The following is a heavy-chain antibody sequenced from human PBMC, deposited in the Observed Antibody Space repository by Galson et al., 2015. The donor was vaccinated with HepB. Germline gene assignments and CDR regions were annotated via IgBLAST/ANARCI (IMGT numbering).Heavy chain of an antibody. J-gene: IGHJ6*03. D-gene: IGHD1-26*01. CDR1: GDSVSSNSAA. Sequence: CAISGDSVSSNSAAWNWIRQSPSRGLEWLGRTYYRSKWYNDYAVSVKSRITINPDTSKNQFSLQLNSVTPEDTAVYYCARDVSYGLYYSYYYYMDVSGKGTTVTVSS. CDR2: TYYRSKWYN. V-gene: IGHV6-1*01. CDR3: ARDVSYGLYYSYYYYMDV.